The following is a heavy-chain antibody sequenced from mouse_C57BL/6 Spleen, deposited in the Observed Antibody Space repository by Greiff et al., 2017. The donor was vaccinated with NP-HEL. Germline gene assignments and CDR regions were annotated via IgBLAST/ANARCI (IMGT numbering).Heavy chain of an antibody. CDR1: GYTFTSYW. D-gene: IGHD2-3*01. V-gene: IGHV1-69*01. CDR2: IDPSDSYT. Sequence: QVHVKQPGAELVMPGASVKLSCKASGYTFTSYWMHWVKQRPGQGLEWIGEIDPSDSYTNYNQKFKGKSTLTVDKSSSTAYMQLSSLTSEDSAVYYCARRRLDDGYFYAMDYWGQGTSVTVSS. CDR3: ARRRLDDGYFYAMDY. J-gene: IGHJ4*01.